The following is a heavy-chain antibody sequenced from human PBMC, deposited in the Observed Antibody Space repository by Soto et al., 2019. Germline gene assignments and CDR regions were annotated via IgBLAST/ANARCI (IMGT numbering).Heavy chain of an antibody. J-gene: IGHJ5*02. D-gene: IGHD3-10*01. CDR3: AKEVFGVLAGSGLDT. V-gene: IGHV3-23*01. CDR1: EFIFPTYA. Sequence: GGSLRLSCAASEFIFPTYAMTWVRQAPGKGLEWVSSISGSTDDTFYADSVKGRFTISRDNSKNTLFLQMNSLRAEDTAVYYCAKEVFGVLAGSGLDTWGQGTLVTVSS. CDR2: ISGSTDDT.